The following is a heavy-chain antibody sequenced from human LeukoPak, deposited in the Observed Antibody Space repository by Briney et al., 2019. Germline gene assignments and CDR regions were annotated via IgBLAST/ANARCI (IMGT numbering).Heavy chain of an antibody. CDR3: AKDNPPYGDYVFGY. J-gene: IGHJ4*02. V-gene: IGHV3-33*06. CDR1: GFTFSSYG. D-gene: IGHD4-17*01. Sequence: PGRSLRLSCAASGFTFSSYGMHWVRQAPGKGLEWVAVIWYDGSNKYYADSVKGRFTISRDNSKSTLYLQMNSLRAEDTAVYYCAKDNPPYGDYVFGYWGQGTLVTVSS. CDR2: IWYDGSNK.